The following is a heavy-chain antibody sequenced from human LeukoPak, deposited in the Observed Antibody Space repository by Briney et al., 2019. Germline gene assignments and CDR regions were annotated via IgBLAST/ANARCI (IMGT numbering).Heavy chain of an antibody. V-gene: IGHV1-18*01. J-gene: IGHJ6*02. D-gene: IGHD3-10*01. CDR1: GYTFTGYG. Sequence: ASVKVSCKASGYTFTGYGISWVRQAPGQGLEWMGWISAYNGNTNYAQKLQGRVTMTTDTSTSTAYMELRSLRSDDTAVYYCARADITMVRGSQYLPYYYYGMDVWGQGTTVTVSS. CDR3: ARADITMVRGSQYLPYYYYGMDV. CDR2: ISAYNGNT.